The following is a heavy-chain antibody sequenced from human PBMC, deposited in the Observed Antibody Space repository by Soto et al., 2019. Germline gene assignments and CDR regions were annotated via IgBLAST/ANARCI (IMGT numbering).Heavy chain of an antibody. Sequence: GESLKISCKGSGYRFTNYWIGWVRQMPGKGLEWMGIIDPGDSDTRYSPSFQGQVTISVDKSISTAYLQWSSLKASDTAMYYCAARVGSSPLYYYGVDVWGQGATVTVSS. V-gene: IGHV5-51*01. CDR1: GYRFTNYW. D-gene: IGHD3-10*01. CDR2: IDPGDSDT. J-gene: IGHJ6*02. CDR3: AARVGSSPLYYYGVDV.